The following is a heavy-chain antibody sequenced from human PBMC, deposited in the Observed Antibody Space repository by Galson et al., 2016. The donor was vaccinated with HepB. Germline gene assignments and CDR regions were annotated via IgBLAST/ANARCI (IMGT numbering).Heavy chain of an antibody. CDR1: GDTFSTYA. V-gene: IGHV1-69*13. CDR2: IIPIFGPA. Sequence: SVKVSCKASGDTFSTYAFSWVRQAPGQGLEWVGGIIPIFGPANYAQKFQGRVSISADESTRTVYMELRSLRSEDTAVYYCARGGVIAVAGWVGGWFDPWGQGTLVIVSS. CDR3: ARGGVIAVAGWVGGWFDP. J-gene: IGHJ5*02. D-gene: IGHD6-19*01.